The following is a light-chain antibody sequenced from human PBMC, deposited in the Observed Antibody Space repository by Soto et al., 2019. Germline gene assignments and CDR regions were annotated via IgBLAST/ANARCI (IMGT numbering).Light chain of an antibody. CDR1: SSNIGSNA. CDR3: AAWDDSLSGWV. CDR2: YGD. Sequence: QPVLTQPPSVSGAPRQRVTISCSGSSSNIGSNAVNWYQQLPGKAPKLLIYYGDLLPSGVSDRFSGSESGTSASLAISGLQSEDEADYYCAAWDDSLSGWVFGGGTKLTVL. J-gene: IGLJ3*02. V-gene: IGLV1-36*01.